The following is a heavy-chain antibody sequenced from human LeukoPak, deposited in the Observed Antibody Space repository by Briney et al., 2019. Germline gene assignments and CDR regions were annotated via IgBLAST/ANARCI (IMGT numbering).Heavy chain of an antibody. Sequence: GGSLRLSCAASGFSFSSYAMSWVRQAPGKGLEWVSAISGSGGSTYYADSVKGRFTISRDNSKNTLYLQMNSLRAEDTAVYYCAKDPDYCSSTSCYELGDDYWGQGTLVTVPS. D-gene: IGHD2-2*01. CDR2: ISGSGGST. CDR1: GFSFSSYA. J-gene: IGHJ4*02. CDR3: AKDPDYCSSTSCYELGDDY. V-gene: IGHV3-23*01.